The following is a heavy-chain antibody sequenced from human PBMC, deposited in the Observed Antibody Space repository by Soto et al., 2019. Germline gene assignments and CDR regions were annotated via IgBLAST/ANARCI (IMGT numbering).Heavy chain of an antibody. V-gene: IGHV4-34*01. D-gene: IGHD2-8*01. CDR1: AGSFSHYY. J-gene: IGHJ6*02. CDR3: ARERMVYPYYGMDV. Sequence: SETLSLTCAVYAGSFSHYYWNWIRQSPGKGLEWIGKIKHSGSSNYNPSLRSRVSISVDMSKNQFSLRLTSVTAADTAVYYCARERMVYPYYGMDVWGQGTTVTVSS. CDR2: IKHSGSS.